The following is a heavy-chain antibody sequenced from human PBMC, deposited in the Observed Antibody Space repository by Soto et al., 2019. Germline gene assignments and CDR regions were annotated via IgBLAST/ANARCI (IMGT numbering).Heavy chain of an antibody. J-gene: IGHJ4*02. D-gene: IGHD7-27*01. V-gene: IGHV3-33*01. CDR3: VRDLLGSGGHFDY. Sequence: GGSLRLSCAASGFIFSSFAMHWVRQAPGKGLEWVAHIWYDGSNKYYADSVKGRFTIPRDNSRNTLYLQMNSLRAEDTAVYHCVRDLLGSGGHFDYWGQGTPVTVSS. CDR2: IWYDGSNK. CDR1: GFIFSSFA.